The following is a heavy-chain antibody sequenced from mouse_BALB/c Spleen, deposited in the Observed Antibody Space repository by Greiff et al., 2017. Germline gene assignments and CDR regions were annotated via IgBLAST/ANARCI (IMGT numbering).Heavy chain of an antibody. V-gene: IGHV2-2*02. CDR2: IWSGGST. CDR3: ASVYYYGSSWYFDV. J-gene: IGHJ1*01. D-gene: IGHD1-1*01. CDR1: GFSLTSYG. Sequence: QVQLKESGPGLVQPSQSLSITCTVSGFSLTSYGVHWVRQSPGKGLEWLGVIWSGGSTDYNAAFISRLSISKDNSKSQVFFKMNSLQANDTAIYYCASVYYYGSSWYFDVWGAGTTVTVSS.